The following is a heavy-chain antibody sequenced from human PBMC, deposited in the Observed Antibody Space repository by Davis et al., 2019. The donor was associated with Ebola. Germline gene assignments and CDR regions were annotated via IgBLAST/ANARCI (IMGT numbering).Heavy chain of an antibody. J-gene: IGHJ4*02. CDR2: ISYDGSNK. Sequence: SCKASGGTFSSYAMHWVRQAPGKGLEWVAVISYDGSNKYYADSVKGRFTISRDNSKNTLYLQMNSLRAEDTAVYYCAGGGYGTSCDYWGQGTLVTVSS. CDR1: GGTFSSYA. D-gene: IGHD5-12*01. CDR3: AGGGYGTSCDY. V-gene: IGHV3-30-3*01.